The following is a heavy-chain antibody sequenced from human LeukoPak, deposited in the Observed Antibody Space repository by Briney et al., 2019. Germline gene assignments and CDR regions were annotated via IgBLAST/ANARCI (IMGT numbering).Heavy chain of an antibody. V-gene: IGHV1-2*02. Sequence: ASVKVSCKASGYTFTDYFVHWVRQAPGQGLEWMGWINPNSGGANYAQKFQGRVTMTRDTSISTAIMELSRLRSDDTAVYYCARDIVTERGYCSGGSCYFDYWGQGTLVTVSS. D-gene: IGHD2-15*01. CDR2: INPNSGGA. CDR1: GYTFTDYF. CDR3: ARDIVTERGYCSGGSCYFDY. J-gene: IGHJ4*02.